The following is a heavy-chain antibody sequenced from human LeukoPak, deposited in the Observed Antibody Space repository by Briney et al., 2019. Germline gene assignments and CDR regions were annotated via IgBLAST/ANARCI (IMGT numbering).Heavy chain of an antibody. Sequence: PGGSLRLSCAASGFTFSNAWMSWVRQAPGKGLEWVGRIKSKTDGGTTDYAAPVKGRFTISRDDSKNTLYLQMNSLKTEDTAVYYCPYGPGSYSNDAFDIWGQGTMVTVSS. D-gene: IGHD3-10*01. CDR1: GFTFSNAW. V-gene: IGHV3-15*01. J-gene: IGHJ3*02. CDR3: PYGPGSYSNDAFDI. CDR2: IKSKTDGGTT.